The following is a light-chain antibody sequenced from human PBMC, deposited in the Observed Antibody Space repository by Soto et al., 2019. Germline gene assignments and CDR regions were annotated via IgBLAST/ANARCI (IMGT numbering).Light chain of an antibody. J-gene: IGLJ1*01. V-gene: IGLV2-14*01. CDR2: EVS. CDR1: SSDVGGYNY. Sequence: QSVLTQPASVSGSPGQSITISCTGTSSDVGGYNYVSWHQQHPGKAPKLMIYEVSNRPSGVSNRFSGSKSGNTASLTISGLQAEDEADYYCSSYTSSSPYVFGTGTKVTVL. CDR3: SSYTSSSPYV.